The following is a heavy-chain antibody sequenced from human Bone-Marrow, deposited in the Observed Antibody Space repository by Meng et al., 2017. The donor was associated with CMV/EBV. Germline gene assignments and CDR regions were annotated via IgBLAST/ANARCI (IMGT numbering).Heavy chain of an antibody. Sequence: SVKVSCKASGGTFSSYAVSWVRQAPGQGLEWMGGIIPIFGTANYAQKFQGRVTITTDESTSTAYMELSSLRSEDTAVYYCACGYSSSWYYFDYWGQGTLVTVSS. CDR2: IIPIFGTA. V-gene: IGHV1-69*05. D-gene: IGHD6-13*01. J-gene: IGHJ4*02. CDR3: ACGYSSSWYYFDY. CDR1: GGTFSSYA.